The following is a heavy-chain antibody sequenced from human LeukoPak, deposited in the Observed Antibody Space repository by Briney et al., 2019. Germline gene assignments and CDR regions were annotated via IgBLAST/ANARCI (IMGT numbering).Heavy chain of an antibody. J-gene: IGHJ5*02. Sequence: SETLSLTCTVSGGSISSGGYYWSWIRQHPGKGLEWIGYIYYSGSTNYNPSLKSRVTISVDTSKNQFSLKLSSVTAADTAVYYCAREVPTGDWFDPWGQGTLVTVSS. V-gene: IGHV4-61*08. CDR1: GGSISSGGYY. CDR3: AREVPTGDWFDP. CDR2: IYYSGST.